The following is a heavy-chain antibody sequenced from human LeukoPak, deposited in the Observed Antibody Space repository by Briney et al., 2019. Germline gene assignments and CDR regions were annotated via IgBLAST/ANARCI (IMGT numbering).Heavy chain of an antibody. CDR1: GYTFTGYY. D-gene: IGHD2-15*01. J-gene: IGHJ4*02. V-gene: IGHV1-2*02. CDR2: INPNSGGT. CDR3: ARDYCSGGSCHDY. Sequence: EASVKVSCKASGYTFTGYYMHWLRQTPGQGLEWMGWINPNSGGTNYAQKFQGRVTMTRDTSISTAYMELSRLRSDDTAVYYCARDYCSGGSCHDYWGQGTLVTVSS.